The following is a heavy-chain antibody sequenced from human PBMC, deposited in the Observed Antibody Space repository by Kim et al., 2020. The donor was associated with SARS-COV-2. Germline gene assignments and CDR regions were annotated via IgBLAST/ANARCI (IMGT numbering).Heavy chain of an antibody. D-gene: IGHD3-10*01. Sequence: KGRFNISRDDSKNSLYLQMNSLKTEDTAVYYCARSGKKYYCGSGSYWIDYWGQGTLVTVSS. CDR3: ARSGKKYYCGSGSYWIDY. J-gene: IGHJ4*02. V-gene: IGHV3-72*01.